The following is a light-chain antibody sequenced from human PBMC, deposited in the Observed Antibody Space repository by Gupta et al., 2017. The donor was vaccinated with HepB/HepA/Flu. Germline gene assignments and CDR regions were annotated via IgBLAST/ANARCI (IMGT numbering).Light chain of an antibody. CDR3: AAWDDSLSGWV. Sequence: QSVLTQPPSASGTPRQTVTISCSGSSSNIGSNYIYWYQQFPGTAPKLLIYRNNQRPSRVPDRFSGSKSDASASLAISGLRSEDEAEYFCAAWDDSLSGWVFGGGTKLTVL. CDR2: RNN. J-gene: IGLJ3*02. CDR1: SSNIGSNY. V-gene: IGLV1-47*01.